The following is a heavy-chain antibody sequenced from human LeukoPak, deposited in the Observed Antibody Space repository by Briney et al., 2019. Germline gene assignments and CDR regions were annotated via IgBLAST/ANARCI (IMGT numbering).Heavy chain of an antibody. CDR3: ARHYYGSGSYYRYNWFDP. V-gene: IGHV3-11*04. J-gene: IGHJ5*02. Sequence: PGGSLRLSCAASGFTFSDYYMSWIRQAPGKGLEWVSYISSSGSTVYYADSVKGRFTISRDNAKNSLYLQMNSLRAEDTAVYYCARHYYGSGSYYRYNWFDPWGQGTLVTVSS. CDR2: ISSSGSTV. D-gene: IGHD3-10*01. CDR1: GFTFSDYY.